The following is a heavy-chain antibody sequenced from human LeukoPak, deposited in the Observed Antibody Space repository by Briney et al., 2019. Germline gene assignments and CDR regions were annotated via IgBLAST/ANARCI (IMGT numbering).Heavy chain of an antibody. Sequence: GGSLRLSCAASGFTFPSYAMSWVRQAPGKGLNWVPAISDSGGSTYYADSVKGRFTISRDNSKNTLHLQMNSLRAEDPAVYYCAKRSDGYSGFDYWGQGTLVTLSS. V-gene: IGHV3-23*01. CDR1: GFTFPSYA. CDR3: AKRSDGYSGFDY. D-gene: IGHD5-18*01. CDR2: ISDSGGST. J-gene: IGHJ4*02.